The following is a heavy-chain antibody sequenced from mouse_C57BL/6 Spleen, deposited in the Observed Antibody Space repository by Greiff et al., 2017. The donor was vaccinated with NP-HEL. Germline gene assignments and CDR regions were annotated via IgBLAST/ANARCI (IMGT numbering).Heavy chain of an antibody. V-gene: IGHV8-8*01. CDR2: IWWDDDK. Sequence: QVTLKVSGPGILQPSQTLSLTCSFSGFSLSTFGMGVGWIRQPSGKGLEWLAHIWWDDDKYYNPALKSRLTISKDTSKNQVFLKIANVDTADTATYYCARMGDYDVGNYYAMDYWGQGTSVTVSS. J-gene: IGHJ4*01. CDR3: ARMGDYDVGNYYAMDY. D-gene: IGHD2-4*01. CDR1: GFSLSTFGMG.